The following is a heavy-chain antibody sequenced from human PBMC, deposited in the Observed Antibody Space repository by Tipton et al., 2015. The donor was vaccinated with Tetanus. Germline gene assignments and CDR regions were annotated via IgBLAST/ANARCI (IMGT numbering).Heavy chain of an antibody. D-gene: IGHD3-3*01. CDR3: AKDGLSYDLDY. J-gene: IGHJ4*02. CDR2: IGGSGDRT. CDR1: GFTFSGYA. V-gene: IGHV3-23*01. Sequence: SLRLSCAGSGFTFSGYAMSWVSQAPGKGLEWVSFIGGSGDRTDYAESVRGRFTISRDNSKNTLYLQMDNLRAEDTAVYYCAKDGLSYDLDYWGQGTLVTVSS.